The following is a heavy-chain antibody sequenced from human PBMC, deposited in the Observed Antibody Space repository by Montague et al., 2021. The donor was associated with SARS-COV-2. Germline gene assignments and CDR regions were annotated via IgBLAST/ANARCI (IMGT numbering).Heavy chain of an antibody. J-gene: IGHJ3*02. CDR1: GYSISTGYY. V-gene: IGHV4-38-2*02. Sequence: SETLSLTCTVSGYSISTGYYWGWIRQPPGKGLEWIGTIHHSGSTYFNPSLKSRVTISVDTSKNQFSLNLSSVTAADTAVYHCAKVAGSHDTFDIWGRGTMVTVSS. CDR3: AKVAGSHDTFDI. D-gene: IGHD6-19*01. CDR2: IHHSGST.